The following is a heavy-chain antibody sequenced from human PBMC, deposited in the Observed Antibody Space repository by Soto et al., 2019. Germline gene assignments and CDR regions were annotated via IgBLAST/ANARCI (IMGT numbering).Heavy chain of an antibody. CDR1: GFTFSAHY. D-gene: IGHD3-22*01. CDR2: TRDKGNSYTT. V-gene: IGHV3-72*01. CDR3: VRAFRSGYKSGLDY. J-gene: IGHJ4*02. Sequence: PGGSLRLSCAASGFTFSAHYMDWVRQAPRKGLEWIGRTRDKGNSYTTEYAASVKGRFTISRDDSKSSLYLQMNGLKTEDTAVYYCVRAFRSGYKSGLDYWGQGTLVTVPQ.